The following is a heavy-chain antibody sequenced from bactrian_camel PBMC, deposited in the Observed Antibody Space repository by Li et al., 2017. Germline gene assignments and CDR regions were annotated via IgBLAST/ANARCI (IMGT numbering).Heavy chain of an antibody. CDR1: GYTYKNYLL. CDR3: AEGRGSRGEHCYSLNY. Sequence: HVQLVESGGGSVQAGGSLRLSCSVSGYTYKNYLLMAWSRQAPGKGLEWVATITNTGDRSDYAASVKGRFTISRDNDKNTVCLQMNNLQPEDTATYYCAEGRGSRGEHCYSLNYWGQGTQVTVS. D-gene: IGHD6*01. V-gene: IGHV3S1*01. CDR2: ITNTGDRS. J-gene: IGHJ4*01.